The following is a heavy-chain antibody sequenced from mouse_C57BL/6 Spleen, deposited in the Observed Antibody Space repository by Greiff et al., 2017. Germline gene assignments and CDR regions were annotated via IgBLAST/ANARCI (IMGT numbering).Heavy chain of an antibody. CDR2: IYPGDGDT. Sequence: QVQLQQSGAELVKPGASVKISCKASGYAFSSYWMNWVKQRPGKGLEWIGQIYPGDGDTNYNGKIKGKATLTADKSSSTAYMQLSSLTSEDSAVYFCARRAYGSNYVDYWGQGTTLTVSS. D-gene: IGHD1-1*01. CDR3: ARRAYGSNYVDY. V-gene: IGHV1-80*01. J-gene: IGHJ2*01. CDR1: GYAFSSYW.